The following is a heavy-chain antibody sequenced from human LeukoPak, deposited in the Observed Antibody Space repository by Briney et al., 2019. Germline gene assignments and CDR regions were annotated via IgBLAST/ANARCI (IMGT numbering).Heavy chain of an antibody. Sequence: SETLSLTCAVYGASFSDYYWSWIRQPPGKGLEWIGEINHGGNTTYNPSLKSRVTISVDTSKNHFSLRLSSVTAADTAVYYCGRLYQWELLAPHDTFDIWGQGTMVTVSS. CDR1: GASFSDYY. D-gene: IGHD1-26*01. J-gene: IGHJ3*02. CDR2: INHGGNT. CDR3: GRLYQWELLAPHDTFDI. V-gene: IGHV4-34*01.